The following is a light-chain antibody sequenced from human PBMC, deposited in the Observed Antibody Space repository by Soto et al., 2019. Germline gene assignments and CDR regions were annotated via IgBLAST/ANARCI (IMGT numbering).Light chain of an antibody. V-gene: IGLV2-11*01. CDR2: DVS. J-gene: IGLJ3*02. CDR1: SSDVGGYNY. Sequence: QSALTQPRSVSGSPGQSVTISCTGTSSDVGGYNYVSWYQQHPGKAPKLMIYDVSKRPSGVPDRFSGSKSGNTASLTISGLQAEDEADYYCCSYAGSYSWVFGGGTKVTFL. CDR3: CSYAGSYSWV.